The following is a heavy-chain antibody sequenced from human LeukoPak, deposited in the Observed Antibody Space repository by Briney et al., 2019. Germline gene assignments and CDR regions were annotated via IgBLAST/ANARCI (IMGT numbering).Heavy chain of an antibody. CDR3: ARAREWIQLRDAFDI. V-gene: IGHV4-59*01. Sequence: PSETLSLTCTVSGGSISSYYWSWIRQPPGKGLEWIGCIYYSGSTNYNPSLKSRVTISVDTSKNQFSLKLSSVTAADTAVYYCARAREWIQLRDAFDIWGQGTMVTVSS. J-gene: IGHJ3*02. D-gene: IGHD5-18*01. CDR2: IYYSGST. CDR1: GGSISSYY.